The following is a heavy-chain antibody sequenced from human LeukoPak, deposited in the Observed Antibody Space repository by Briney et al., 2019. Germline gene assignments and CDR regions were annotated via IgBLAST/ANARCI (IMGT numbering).Heavy chain of an antibody. Sequence: KTGGSLRLSCAASGFTFIDAWMSWVRQAPGKGLEWVGRIKSNPAGGATDYPAPVKGRFSISRDDSKNTLYLQMSSLKIEDTAVYYCIADLPGLHSDYFDYWGQGTLVTVSS. CDR3: IADLPGLHSDYFDY. D-gene: IGHD5-18*01. J-gene: IGHJ4*02. CDR2: IKSNPAGGAT. V-gene: IGHV3-15*01. CDR1: GFTFIDAW.